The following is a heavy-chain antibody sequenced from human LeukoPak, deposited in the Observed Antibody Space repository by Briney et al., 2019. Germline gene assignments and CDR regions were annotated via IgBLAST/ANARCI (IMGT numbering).Heavy chain of an antibody. J-gene: IGHJ4*02. Sequence: SETLSLTCTVYGGSISSSSYYWGWIRQPPGKGLEWIGSIYYSGSTYYNPSLKSRVTISVDTSKNQFSLKLSSVTAADTAVYYCASQDTAMVSGDYWGQGTLVTVSS. CDR3: ASQDTAMVSGDY. D-gene: IGHD5-18*01. CDR1: GGSISSSSYY. CDR2: IYYSGST. V-gene: IGHV4-39*07.